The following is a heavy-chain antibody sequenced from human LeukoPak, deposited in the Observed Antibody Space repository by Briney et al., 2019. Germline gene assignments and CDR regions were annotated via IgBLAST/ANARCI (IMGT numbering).Heavy chain of an antibody. Sequence: PSETLSLTCAVSGYSISSGYYWGWIRQPPGKGLEWIGSIYHSGSTYYNPSIKNRVTISVDTSKNQFSLKLSSVTAADTAVYYCASLSGTTLSDAFDIWGQGTMVTVSS. CDR3: ASLSGTTLSDAFDI. D-gene: IGHD1-7*01. J-gene: IGHJ3*02. V-gene: IGHV4-38-2*01. CDR2: IYHSGST. CDR1: GYSISSGYY.